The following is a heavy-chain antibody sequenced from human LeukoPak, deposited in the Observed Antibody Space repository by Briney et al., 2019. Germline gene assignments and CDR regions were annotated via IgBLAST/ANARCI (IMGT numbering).Heavy chain of an antibody. J-gene: IGHJ6*03. CDR1: GGSISSYY. CDR2: IYYSGST. CDR3: ARDTSSSSWYGSYYYMDV. Sequence: SETLSLTCTVSGGSISSYYWSWIRQPPGKGLEWIGYIYYSGSTNYKPSLKSRVTISVDTSKNQFSLKLSSVTAADTAVYYCARDTSSSSWYGSYYYMDVWGKGTTVTVSS. V-gene: IGHV4-59*12. D-gene: IGHD6-13*01.